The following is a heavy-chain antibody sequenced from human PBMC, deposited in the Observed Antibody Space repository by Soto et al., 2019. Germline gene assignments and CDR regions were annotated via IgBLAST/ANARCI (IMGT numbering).Heavy chain of an antibody. CDR2: IYYSGST. V-gene: IGHV4-39*01. CDR1: GGSISSSSYY. J-gene: IGHJ6*02. CDR3: ARLFQWGDYYSYGMDV. Sequence: SETLSLTCTVSGGSISSSSYYWGWIRQPPGKGLEWIGSIYYSGSTYYNPSLKSRVTISVDTSKNQFSLKLSSVTAADTAVYYCARLFQWGDYYSYGMDVWGQGTTVTVSS. D-gene: IGHD1-26*01.